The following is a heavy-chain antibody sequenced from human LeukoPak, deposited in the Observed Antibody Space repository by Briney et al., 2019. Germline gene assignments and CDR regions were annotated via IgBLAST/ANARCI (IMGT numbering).Heavy chain of an antibody. CDR3: AKGGATRGRFEN. V-gene: IGHV3-7*01. CDR1: GFPFNVQT. J-gene: IGHJ4*02. Sequence: PGGSLRLSCAASGFPFNVQTMSWLRQAPGKGLDWVASMKEDGTEIHYVDSVKGRFTISRDNRKNSVYLQMNNLGAEDTAMYYCAKGGATRGRFENWGQGTLVTVSS. CDR2: MKEDGTEI. D-gene: IGHD1-26*01.